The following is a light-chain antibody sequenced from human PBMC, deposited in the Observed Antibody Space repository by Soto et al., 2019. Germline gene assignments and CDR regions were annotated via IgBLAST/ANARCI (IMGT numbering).Light chain of an antibody. V-gene: IGKV3-20*01. Sequence: EIVLTQSPGTLSLSPGERATLSCRASQSVSSSYLAWYQQKPGQAPRLLIYGASSRATGIPDRCSGSGSGTYFTLTISSLEPADFAVYYGQQYGSSPLTFGGGTKVEIK. J-gene: IGKJ4*01. CDR2: GAS. CDR3: QQYGSSPLT. CDR1: QSVSSSY.